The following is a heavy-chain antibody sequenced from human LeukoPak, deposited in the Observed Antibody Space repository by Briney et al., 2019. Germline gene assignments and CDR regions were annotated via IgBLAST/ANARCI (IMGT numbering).Heavy chain of an antibody. V-gene: IGHV4-39*01. J-gene: IGHJ4*02. Sequence: SETLSLTCTVSGGSISSSSYYWGWIRQPPGKGLEWIGSIYYSGSTYYNPPLKSRVTISVDTSKNQFSLKLSSVTAADTAVYYCARQGTLAIDYWGQGTLVTVSS. D-gene: IGHD1-1*01. CDR3: ARQGTLAIDY. CDR1: GGSISSSSYY. CDR2: IYYSGST.